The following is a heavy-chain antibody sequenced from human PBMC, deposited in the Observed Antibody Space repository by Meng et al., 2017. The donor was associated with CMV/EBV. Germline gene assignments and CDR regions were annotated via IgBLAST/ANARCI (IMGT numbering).Heavy chain of an antibody. CDR1: GYTFTSYD. Sequence: ASVKVSCKASGYTFTSYDINWVRQATGQGLEWMGWMNPNSGNTGYAQKFQGRVTITTDESTSTAYMELSSLRSEDTAVYYCARSLEPRGWFDPWGQGTLVTVSS. V-gene: IGHV1-8*01. CDR2: MNPNSGNT. CDR3: ARSLEPRGWFDP. J-gene: IGHJ5*02. D-gene: IGHD1-1*01.